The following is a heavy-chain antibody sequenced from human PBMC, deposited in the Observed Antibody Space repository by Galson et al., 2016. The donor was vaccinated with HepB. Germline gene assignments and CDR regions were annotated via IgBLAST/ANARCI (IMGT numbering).Heavy chain of an antibody. Sequence: SVKVSCKASGGTFSSYTIRWVRQAPGQGLEWMGRIIPILGIANYAQKFQGRVTITADKSTSTAYMELRRLRSEDTAVYYCARVGDWNDITRGGMDVWGKGTTVTVSS. CDR3: ARVGDWNDITRGGMDV. D-gene: IGHD1-1*01. V-gene: IGHV1-69*02. CDR2: IIPILGIA. CDR1: GGTFSSYT. J-gene: IGHJ6*04.